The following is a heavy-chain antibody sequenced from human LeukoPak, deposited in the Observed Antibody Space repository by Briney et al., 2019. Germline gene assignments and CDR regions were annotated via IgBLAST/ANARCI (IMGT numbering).Heavy chain of an antibody. D-gene: IGHD3-22*01. Sequence: ASVKVSCKASGYTFTSYDINWVRQAPGQGLEWMGWISAYNGNTNYAQKLQGRVTMTTDTSTSTAYMELRSLRSDDTAVYYCARDFHEDSSGYYPYIDYWGQGTLVTVSS. CDR3: ARDFHEDSSGYYPYIDY. CDR2: ISAYNGNT. J-gene: IGHJ4*02. CDR1: GYTFTSYD. V-gene: IGHV1-18*01.